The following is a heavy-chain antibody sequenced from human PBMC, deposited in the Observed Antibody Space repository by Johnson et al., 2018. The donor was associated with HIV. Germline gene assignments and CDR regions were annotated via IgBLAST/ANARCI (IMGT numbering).Heavy chain of an antibody. Sequence: VQLVESGGGLIQPGGSLRLSCAASGFTVSSNYMSWVRQAPGKGLEWVSVIYSGGSTYYADSVKGRFTISRDNSKNTLYLQMNSLRAEDTAVYYCASSGSYWGLNAFDILGQGTMVTVSS. CDR3: ASSGSYWGLNAFDI. CDR1: GFTVSSNY. CDR2: IYSGGST. D-gene: IGHD1-26*01. J-gene: IGHJ3*02. V-gene: IGHV3-53*01.